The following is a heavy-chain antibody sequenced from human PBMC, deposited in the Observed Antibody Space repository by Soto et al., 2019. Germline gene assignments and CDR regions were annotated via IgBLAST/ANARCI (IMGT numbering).Heavy chain of an antibody. J-gene: IGHJ6*02. CDR1: GGSISSYY. D-gene: IGHD2-15*01. V-gene: IGHV4-59*01. CDR3: ARGNKLTGGMDV. CDR2: IYYSGST. Sequence: SETLSLTCTVSGGSISSYYWSWIRQPPGKGLEWIGYIYYSGSTNYNPSLKSRVTISVDTSKNQFSLKLSSVTAADTAVYYCARGNKLTGGMDVWGQGTTVTVSS.